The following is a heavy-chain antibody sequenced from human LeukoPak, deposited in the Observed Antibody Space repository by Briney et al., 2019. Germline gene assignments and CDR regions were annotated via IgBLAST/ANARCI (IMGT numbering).Heavy chain of an antibody. CDR1: GGSISSSSYY. CDR2: IYYSGDT. CDR3: ARAVTTRTFDY. Sequence: PSETLSLTCTVSGGSISSSSYYWGWIRQPPGKGLEWIGTIYYSGDTYYSPSLKSRVTISVDTSKSQFSLKLSSVTAANTAVYYCARAVTTRTFDYWGQGTLVTVSS. V-gene: IGHV4-39*01. J-gene: IGHJ4*02. D-gene: IGHD4-17*01.